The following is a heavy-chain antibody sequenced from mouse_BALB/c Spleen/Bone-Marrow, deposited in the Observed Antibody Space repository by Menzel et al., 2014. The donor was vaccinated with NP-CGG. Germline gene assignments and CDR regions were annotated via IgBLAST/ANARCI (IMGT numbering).Heavy chain of an antibody. CDR3: ARDTTVVPYWYFDV. CDR2: IRNKANGYTT. V-gene: IGHV7-3*02. Sequence: EVMLVESGGGLVQPGGSLRLSCATSGFTLTDYYMSWVRQPPGKALEWLGFIRNKANGYTTEYSASVKGRFTISRDNSQSILYLQMNTLRAEDSATYYCARDTTVVPYWYFDVWGAGTTVAVSS. J-gene: IGHJ1*01. CDR1: GFTLTDYY. D-gene: IGHD1-1*01.